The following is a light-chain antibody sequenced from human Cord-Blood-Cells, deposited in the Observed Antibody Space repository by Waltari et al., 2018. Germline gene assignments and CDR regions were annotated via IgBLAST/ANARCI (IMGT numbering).Light chain of an antibody. V-gene: IGLV2-23*01. CDR3: CSYAGSPWV. J-gene: IGLJ3*02. CDR1: RRDVRRYTL. CDR2: EGS. Sequence: QSALTQPASVSGSPGQSITISCTGTRRDVRRYTLSSWYQQHPGKAPTLMIYEGSKRPSGVSNRFSVSKSGNPASLTSAGLQAEDEADYYCCSYAGSPWVFGGGTKLTVL.